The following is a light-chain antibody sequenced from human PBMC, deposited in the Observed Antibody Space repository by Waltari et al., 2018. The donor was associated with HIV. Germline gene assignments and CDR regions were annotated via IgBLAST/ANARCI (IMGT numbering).Light chain of an antibody. CDR1: QGIGSD. J-gene: IGKJ2*01. Sequence: DLQMTHSPSSLSASLGDRAALTCRASQGIGSDLAWYQQKPGKVPKLLIYAASTLQSGVPSRFSGSGSGTDFTLTITNLQTEDFSFYYCQRYDRAPYTFGPGTRLELK. CDR3: QRYDRAPYT. CDR2: AAS. V-gene: IGKV1-27*01.